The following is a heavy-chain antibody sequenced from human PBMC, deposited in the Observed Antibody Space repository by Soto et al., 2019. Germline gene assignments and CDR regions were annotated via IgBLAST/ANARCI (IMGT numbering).Heavy chain of an antibody. Sequence: PGESLKISCKGSGYSFTSYWIGWVRQMPGKGLEWMGIIYPGDSDTRYSPSFQGQVTISADKSISTAYLQWSSLKASDTAMYYCAKMNRGDIAVAGSTYYYGMDVWGQGTTVTVS. V-gene: IGHV5-51*01. J-gene: IGHJ6*02. CDR1: GYSFTSYW. CDR2: IYPGDSDT. D-gene: IGHD6-19*01. CDR3: AKMNRGDIAVAGSTYYYGMDV.